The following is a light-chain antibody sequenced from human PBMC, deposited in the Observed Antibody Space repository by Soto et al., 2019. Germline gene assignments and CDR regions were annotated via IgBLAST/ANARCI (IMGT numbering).Light chain of an antibody. CDR2: GAS. CDR1: QSVSSSY. V-gene: IGKV3-20*01. Sequence: EIVLTQSPGTLSLSPGERATLSCRASQSVSSSYLAWYQQKPGQAPRLLIYGASSRPTGLPDRFSGSGSGTDFTLTISRLEPEDFAVYYCQQYGSSPPVTFGQGTKLEIK. CDR3: QQYGSSPPVT. J-gene: IGKJ2*01.